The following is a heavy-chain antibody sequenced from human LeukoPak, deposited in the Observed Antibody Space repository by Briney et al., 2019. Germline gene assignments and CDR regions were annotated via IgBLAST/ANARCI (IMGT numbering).Heavy chain of an antibody. Sequence: GGSLRLSCAASGFTFSSYSMNWVRQAPGKGLEGVSSISSSSSYIYYADPVKGRFTISRDNAKNSLYLQMNGLRDEDTAVYYCARDELLAISSGWFWDYWGQGTLVTVSS. CDR1: GFTFSSYS. V-gene: IGHV3-21*01. CDR3: ARDELLAISSGWFWDY. J-gene: IGHJ4*02. D-gene: IGHD6-19*01. CDR2: ISSSSSYI.